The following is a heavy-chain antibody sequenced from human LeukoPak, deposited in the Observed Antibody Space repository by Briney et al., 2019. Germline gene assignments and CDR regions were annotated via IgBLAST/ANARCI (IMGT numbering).Heavy chain of an antibody. V-gene: IGHV1-8*01. J-gene: IGHJ4*02. Sequence: ASVKVSCKASGYAFTSDINWVRQAAGQGLEWMGWMNPNSGNTGYAQKFQGRVTMTRNTSISTAYMELSSLRSEDTAVYYCARGLTTTVPDYWGQGTLVTVSS. CDR3: ARGLTTTVPDY. D-gene: IGHD4-17*01. CDR1: GYAFTSD. CDR2: MNPNSGNT.